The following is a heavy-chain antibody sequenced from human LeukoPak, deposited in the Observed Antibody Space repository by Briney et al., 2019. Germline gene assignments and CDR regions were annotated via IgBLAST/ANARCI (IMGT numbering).Heavy chain of an antibody. CDR1: GFTFDDYA. Sequence: GRSLRLSCAASGFTFDDYAMHWVRQAPGKGLEWVSAISGSGGSTYYADSVKGRFTISRDNSKNTLYLQMNSLRAEDTAVYYCAKDGSGRAGWVYWGQGTLVTVSS. CDR3: AKDGSGRAGWVY. CDR2: ISGSGGST. J-gene: IGHJ4*02. V-gene: IGHV3-23*01. D-gene: IGHD3-10*01.